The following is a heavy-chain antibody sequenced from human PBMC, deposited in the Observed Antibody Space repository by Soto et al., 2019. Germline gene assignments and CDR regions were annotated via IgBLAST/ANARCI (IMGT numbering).Heavy chain of an antibody. Sequence: EVQLVESGGGLVQPGRSLRLSCAASGFTFDDYAMHWVRQAPGKGLEWVSGISWNSGSIGYADSVKGRFTISRDNAKNPLYLQMNSMRAADTALYYCAKGQGFGELLGYCFDFWGQGTPVTVSS. CDR3: AKGQGFGELLGYCFDF. D-gene: IGHD3-10*01. CDR1: GFTFDDYA. CDR2: ISWNSGSI. J-gene: IGHJ4*02. V-gene: IGHV3-9*01.